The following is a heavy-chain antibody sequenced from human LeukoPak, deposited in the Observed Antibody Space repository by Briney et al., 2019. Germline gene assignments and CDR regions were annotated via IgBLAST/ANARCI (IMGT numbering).Heavy chain of an antibody. J-gene: IGHJ4*02. D-gene: IGHD2-8*01. CDR2: IYYSGST. CDR1: GGSISSSSYY. CDR3: ARRRYCTNGVCYTSFDY. V-gene: IGHV4-39*07. Sequence: SETLSLTCTVSGGSISSSSYYWGWIRQPPGKGLEWIGSIYYSGSTYYNPSLKSRVTISVDTSKNQFSLKLSSVTAADTAVYYCARRRYCTNGVCYTSFDYWGQGTLVTVSS.